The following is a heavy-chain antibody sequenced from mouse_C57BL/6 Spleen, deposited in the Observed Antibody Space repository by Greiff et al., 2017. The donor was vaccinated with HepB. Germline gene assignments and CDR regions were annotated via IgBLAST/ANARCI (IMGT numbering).Heavy chain of an antibody. D-gene: IGHD1-1*01. Sequence: QVQLKESGAELVRPGTSVKVSCKASGYAFTNYLIEWVKQRPGQGLEWIGVINPGSGGTNYNEKFKGKATLTADKSSSTAYMQLSSLTSEDFAVYFCAKGYYYGSSSLDYWGQGTTLTVAS. V-gene: IGHV1-54*01. J-gene: IGHJ2*01. CDR3: AKGYYYGSSSLDY. CDR2: INPGSGGT. CDR1: GYAFTNYL.